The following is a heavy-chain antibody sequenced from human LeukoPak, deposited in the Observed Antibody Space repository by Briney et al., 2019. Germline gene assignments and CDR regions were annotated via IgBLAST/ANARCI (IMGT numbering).Heavy chain of an antibody. D-gene: IGHD5-18*01. CDR3: ARTSSEDTALVGVHWFDP. CDR2: IFHSGST. CDR1: GDSITSGYY. V-gene: IGHV4-38-2*01. Sequence: PSETLSLTCAVSGDSITSGYYWAWIRQPPGKGLEWIGSIFHSGSTYLNPSLRSRVTISLNTSKNHFSLILSSMTAADTAVYYCARTSSEDTALVGVHWFDPWGQGTLVTVSS. J-gene: IGHJ5*02.